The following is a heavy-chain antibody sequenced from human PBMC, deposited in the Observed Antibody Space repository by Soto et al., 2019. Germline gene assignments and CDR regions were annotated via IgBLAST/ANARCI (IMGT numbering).Heavy chain of an antibody. V-gene: IGHV3-74*01. CDR3: ARDRSYSLDV. CDR2: INSDGSST. CDR1: GSTFSNDW. J-gene: IGHJ6*02. Sequence: EVQLVESGGGLLQPGGSLRLSCAVSGSTFSNDWMTWVRQAPGKGRVWVSHINSDGSSTNYADFVKGRFTIARDNAKNTVYLQMNSLRAEDTAVYYCARDRSYSLDVWGQGTTVTVSS.